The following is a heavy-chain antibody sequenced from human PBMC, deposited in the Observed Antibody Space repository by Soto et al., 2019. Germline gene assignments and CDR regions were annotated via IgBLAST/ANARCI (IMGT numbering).Heavy chain of an antibody. CDR2: IFYNGGT. CDR1: GGSVNSGCYY. V-gene: IGHV4-61*03. Sequence: SETLSLTCTVSGGSVNSGCYYWSWIRQPPGKGLEWIGFIFYNGGTSYNPSLGSRVTISADTSKTLFSLNLNFVTAADKAVYYCARGDHGTRRFYFDTSGQGTLLTLSS. CDR3: ARGDHGTRRFYFDT. J-gene: IGHJ4*02. D-gene: IGHD2-2*01.